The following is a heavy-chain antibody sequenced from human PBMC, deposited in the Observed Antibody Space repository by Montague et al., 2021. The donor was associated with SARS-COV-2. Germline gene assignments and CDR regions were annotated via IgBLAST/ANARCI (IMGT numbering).Heavy chain of an antibody. J-gene: IGHJ4*02. Sequence: SETLSLTCTVPGGSISSSSYYWGWIRQPPGRGLEWIGSIYYSGSTYYNPSLKSRVTISVDTSKNQFSLKLTSVTAADTAVYYCTRRLHGFNRHYFDYWGQGTLVTVSS. CDR1: GGSISSSSYY. D-gene: IGHD5-24*01. CDR2: IYYSGST. V-gene: IGHV4-39*01. CDR3: TRRLHGFNRHYFDY.